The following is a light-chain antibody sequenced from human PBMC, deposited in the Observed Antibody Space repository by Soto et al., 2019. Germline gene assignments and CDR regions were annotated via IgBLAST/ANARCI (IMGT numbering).Light chain of an antibody. V-gene: IGLV2-14*01. CDR3: SSYTCSSTL. Sequence: QSVLTQPASVSGSPGQSITISCTGTSSDVGSYNYVSWYQQHPGKAPKLMIYEVSDRPSGISSRFSGSKSGNTASLTISGLQTEDEADYYGSSYTCSSTLFGTGTKVT. CDR1: SSDVGSYNY. CDR2: EVS. J-gene: IGLJ1*01.